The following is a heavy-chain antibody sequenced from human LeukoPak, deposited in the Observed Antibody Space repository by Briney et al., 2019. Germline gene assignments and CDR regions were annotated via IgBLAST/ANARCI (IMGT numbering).Heavy chain of an antibody. CDR1: GFTFSSYG. J-gene: IGHJ4*02. CDR3: AKDRPSSGWSFVDY. V-gene: IGHV3-33*06. D-gene: IGHD6-19*01. Sequence: GRSLRLSCAASGFTFSSYGMHWVRQAPGKGLEWVAVIWYDGSNKYYADSVKGRFTISRDNSKNTLYLQMNSLRAEDTAVYYCAKDRPSSGWSFVDYWGQGTLVTVSS. CDR2: IWYDGSNK.